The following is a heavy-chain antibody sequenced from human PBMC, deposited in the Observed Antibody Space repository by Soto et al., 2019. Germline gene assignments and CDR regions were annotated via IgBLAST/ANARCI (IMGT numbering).Heavy chain of an antibody. CDR3: AADSYKIAARPNHYYYYYYMDV. J-gene: IGHJ6*03. CDR1: GFTFTSSA. Sequence: ASVKVSCKASGFTFTSSAMQWVRQARGQRLEWIGWIVVGSGNTNYAQKFQERVTITRDMSTSTAYMELSSLRSEDTAVYYCAADSYKIAARPNHYYYYYYMDVWGKGTTVTVSS. D-gene: IGHD6-6*01. V-gene: IGHV1-58*02. CDR2: IVVGSGNT.